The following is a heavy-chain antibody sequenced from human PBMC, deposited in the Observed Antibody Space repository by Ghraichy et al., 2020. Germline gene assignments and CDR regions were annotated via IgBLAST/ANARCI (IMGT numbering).Heavy chain of an antibody. CDR1: GFSFNNYA. CDR2: ISYDGTIK. V-gene: IGHV3-30*04. CDR3: ARSDYGGISGRALDY. D-gene: IGHD4-23*01. Sequence: GGSPRLSCAASGFSFNNYAMHWVRQAPGKGLEWVALISYDGTIKNYADSVKGRFTIFRDNSKNTVYLQMDSLRVEDTSVYYCARSDYGGISGRALDYWGQGTLVTVSS. J-gene: IGHJ4*02.